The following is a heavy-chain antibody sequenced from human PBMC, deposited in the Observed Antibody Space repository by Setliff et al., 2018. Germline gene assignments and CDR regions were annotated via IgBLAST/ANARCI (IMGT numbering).Heavy chain of an antibody. J-gene: IGHJ6*02. D-gene: IGHD3-9*01. V-gene: IGHV3-74*03. CDR2: VNDDGSSA. Sequence: GGSLRLSCAASGFTFSSYWMHWVRRDPGKGLVWVSRVNDDGSSAMYADSVKGRFTMSRDNAKNTLYLQMNSLRAEDTAVYYCARAYYGTVNGYSSYYGLDVWGQGTTVTVSS. CDR3: ARAYYGTVNGYSSYYGLDV. CDR1: GFTFSSYW.